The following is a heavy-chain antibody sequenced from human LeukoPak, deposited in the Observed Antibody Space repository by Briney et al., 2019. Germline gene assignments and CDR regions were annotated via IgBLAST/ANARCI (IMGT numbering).Heavy chain of an antibody. J-gene: IGHJ6*02. Sequence: ASVKVSCKASGYTFTGYYMHWVRQAPGQGLEWMGWINPNSGGTNYAQKFQGRVTMTRDTSISTADMELSRLRSDDTAVYYCAREVKYYDFWSGYYAPFDSYYYGMDVWGQGTTVTVSS. CDR2: INPNSGGT. D-gene: IGHD3-3*01. V-gene: IGHV1-2*02. CDR1: GYTFTGYY. CDR3: AREVKYYDFWSGYYAPFDSYYYGMDV.